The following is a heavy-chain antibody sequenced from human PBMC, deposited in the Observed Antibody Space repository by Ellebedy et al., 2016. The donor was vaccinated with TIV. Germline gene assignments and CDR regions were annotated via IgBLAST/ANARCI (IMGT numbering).Heavy chain of an antibody. CDR2: ITQSGRT. V-gene: IGHV4-34*01. CDR3: ARVGLRFGELSTWKWFDP. Sequence: SETLSLTCAVYGGSFSGYYWSWIRQPPGKGLEWIGEITQSGRTNYNPSLKGRVTISVDTSKNQFSLRLSSVTAADTAVYFCARVGLRFGELSTWKWFDPWGQGTLVTVSS. J-gene: IGHJ5*02. CDR1: GGSFSGYY. D-gene: IGHD3-10*01.